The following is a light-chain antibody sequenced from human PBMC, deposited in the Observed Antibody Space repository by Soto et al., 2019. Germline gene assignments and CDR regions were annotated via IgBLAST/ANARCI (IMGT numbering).Light chain of an antibody. J-gene: IGKJ1*01. CDR2: ATS. CDR1: QSIATY. V-gene: IGKV1-39*01. Sequence: DIQLTQSPSSLSASVGDRVSISCRASQSIATYLTWYQQKPGKAPKVLIYATSTLQSGVPSRFSGSGSGIDFTLTISALQPDDFAIYYYQQSYSSPRTFGQGTKVDIK. CDR3: QQSYSSPRT.